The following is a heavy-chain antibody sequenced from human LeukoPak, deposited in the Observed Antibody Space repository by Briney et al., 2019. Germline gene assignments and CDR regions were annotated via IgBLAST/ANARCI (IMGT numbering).Heavy chain of an antibody. CDR2: ISSSSNTI. Sequence: GGSLRLSCAASGFTFSSYGMTWVRQAPGKGLEWVSYISSSSNTIYYADSVKGRLTISRDNAKNSLYLQMNSLRAEDTAVYYCARDQVSVAGTGIDYWGQGALVTVSS. V-gene: IGHV3-48*04. CDR1: GFTFSSYG. CDR3: ARDQVSVAGTGIDY. D-gene: IGHD6-19*01. J-gene: IGHJ4*02.